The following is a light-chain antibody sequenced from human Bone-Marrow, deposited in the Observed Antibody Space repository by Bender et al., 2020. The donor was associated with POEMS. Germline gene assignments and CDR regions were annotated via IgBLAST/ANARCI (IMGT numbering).Light chain of an antibody. V-gene: IGLV1-40*01. CDR1: SSNIGARYA. Sequence: QSVLTQPPSVSGAPGQRVTISCAGSSSNIGARYAVHWYVQLPGTAPKLLIYGNTNRPSGVPDRFSGSRSGTSASLAITGLQAEDEADYSCSSYTSSSSFVFGTGTKVTVL. J-gene: IGLJ1*01. CDR2: GNT. CDR3: SSYTSSSSFV.